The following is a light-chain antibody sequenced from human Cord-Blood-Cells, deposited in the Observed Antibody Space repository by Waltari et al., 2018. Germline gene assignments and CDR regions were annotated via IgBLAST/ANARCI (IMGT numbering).Light chain of an antibody. V-gene: IGKV1-39*01. CDR1: QSISSY. CDR3: QQSYSTPPEPFT. J-gene: IGKJ3*01. CDR2: AAS. Sequence: DIQMTPSPSSLSASVGDRVTITCRASQSISSYLNWYQQKPGKAPKLLIYAASSLQSGVPSRFSGSGSGTDFTLTISSLQPEDFATYYCQQSYSTPPEPFTVGPGTKVDIK.